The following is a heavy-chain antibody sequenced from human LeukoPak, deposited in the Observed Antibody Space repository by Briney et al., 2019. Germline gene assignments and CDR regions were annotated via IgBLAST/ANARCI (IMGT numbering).Heavy chain of an antibody. CDR2: IYPGDSDT. CDR3: ARQTGDYTYYFDY. J-gene: IGHJ4*02. D-gene: IGHD7-27*01. V-gene: IGHV5-51*01. CDR1: GYSFTSYW. Sequence: GESLKISCKGSGYSFTSYWIGWVRQMPGKGLGWMGIIYPGDSDTRYGPSFQGQVSISADKSISTAYLQWSSLKASDTAMYYCARQTGDYTYYFDYWGQGTLVTVSS.